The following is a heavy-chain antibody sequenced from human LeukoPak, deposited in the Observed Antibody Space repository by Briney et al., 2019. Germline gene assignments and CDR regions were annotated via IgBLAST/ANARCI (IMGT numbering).Heavy chain of an antibody. V-gene: IGHV3-11*01. CDR3: ARDGSGGPIDY. CDR1: GFTFSDYY. CDR2: ISSSGNSI. Sequence: GGSLRLSCAASGFTFSDYYMSWIRQAPGKGLEWVSYISSSGNSIYYADSVKGRLTISRDNAKNSLYLQMNSLRAEDTAVYYCARDGSGGPIDYWGQGTLVTVSS. D-gene: IGHD4-23*01. J-gene: IGHJ4*02.